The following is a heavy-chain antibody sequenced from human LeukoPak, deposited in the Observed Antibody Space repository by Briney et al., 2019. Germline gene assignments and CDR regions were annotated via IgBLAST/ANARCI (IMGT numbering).Heavy chain of an antibody. D-gene: IGHD6-13*01. V-gene: IGHV3-9*01. J-gene: IGHJ4*02. CDR2: ISRNSVSI. CDR3: AKSAGSSSWLRFPDY. Sequence: GGSLRLSCAASGFTFDDYAMQWVRQAPGKGLEWVSGISRNSVSIGYADSVKGRFTISRDNAKNFLYLQMNSLRGEDTALYYCAKSAGSSSWLRFPDYWGQGTLVTVSS. CDR1: GFTFDDYA.